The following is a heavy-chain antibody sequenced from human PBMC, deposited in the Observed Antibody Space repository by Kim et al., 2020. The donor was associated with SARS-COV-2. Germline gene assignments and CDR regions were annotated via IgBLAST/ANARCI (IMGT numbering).Heavy chain of an antibody. CDR2: ISWNSGSI. CDR1: GFTFDDYA. V-gene: IGHV3-9*01. CDR3: AKARRTTGTTREGFDY. D-gene: IGHD1-7*01. Sequence: GGSLRLSCAASGFTFDDYAMHWVRQAPGKGLEWVSGISWNSGSIGYADSVKGRFTISRDNAKNSLYLQMNSLRAEDTALYYCAKARRTTGTTREGFDYWGQGTLVTVSS. J-gene: IGHJ4*02.